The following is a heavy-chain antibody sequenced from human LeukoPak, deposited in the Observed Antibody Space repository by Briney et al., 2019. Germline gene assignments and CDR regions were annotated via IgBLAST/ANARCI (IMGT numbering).Heavy chain of an antibody. CDR2: IRFDGSNK. CDR3: ARAVSAYSDYMDV. Sequence: GGSLRLSCAASGFTFSNYGVHWVRQAPGKGLEWVSFIRFDGSNKYYADSVKGRFTISRDNAKNSLYLQMNSLRAEDTAVYYCARAVSAYSDYMDVWGKGTTVTVSS. J-gene: IGHJ6*03. V-gene: IGHV3-30*02. CDR1: GFTFSNYG. D-gene: IGHD5-12*01.